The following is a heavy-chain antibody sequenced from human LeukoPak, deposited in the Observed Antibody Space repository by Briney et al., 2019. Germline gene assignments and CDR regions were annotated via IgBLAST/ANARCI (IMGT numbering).Heavy chain of an antibody. CDR2: ISSNGGST. Sequence: GGSLRLSCAASGFTFSSYAMHWVRQAPGEGVEYVSAISSNGGSTYYANSVKGRFTISRDNSKNTLYLQMGSLRAEDMAVYYCARAPYCGGDCLAWPGMDVWGQGTTVTVSS. V-gene: IGHV3-64*01. CDR3: ARAPYCGGDCLAWPGMDV. CDR1: GFTFSSYA. J-gene: IGHJ6*02. D-gene: IGHD2-21*02.